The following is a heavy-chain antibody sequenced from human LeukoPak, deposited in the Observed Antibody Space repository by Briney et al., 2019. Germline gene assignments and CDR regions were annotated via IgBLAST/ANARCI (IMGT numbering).Heavy chain of an antibody. V-gene: IGHV3-21*01. CDR1: GFTFSSYS. D-gene: IGHD2-8*01. J-gene: IGHJ6*03. CDR3: ARGPNGRFFELAPDYYYYMDV. Sequence: PGGFLRLSCAASGFTFSSYSMNWVRQAPGKGLEWVSSISSSSSYIYYADSVKGRFTISRDNAKNSLYLQMNSLRAEDTAVYYCARGPNGRFFELAPDYYYYMDVWGKGTTVTVSS. CDR2: ISSSSSYI.